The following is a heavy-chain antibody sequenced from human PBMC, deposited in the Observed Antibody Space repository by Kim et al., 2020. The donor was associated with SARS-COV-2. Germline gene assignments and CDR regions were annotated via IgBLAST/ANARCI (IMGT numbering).Heavy chain of an antibody. Sequence: GGSLRLSCAASGFTFSSYAMSWVRQAPGKGLEWVSAICGSGGSTYYADSVKGRFTISRDNPKNTRYLQMNSLRAEDTAVYYCAKELVDYGDGWGQGTLVTVSS. CDR3: AKELVDYGDG. J-gene: IGHJ4*02. CDR2: ICGSGGST. CDR1: GFTFSSYA. V-gene: IGHV3-23*01.